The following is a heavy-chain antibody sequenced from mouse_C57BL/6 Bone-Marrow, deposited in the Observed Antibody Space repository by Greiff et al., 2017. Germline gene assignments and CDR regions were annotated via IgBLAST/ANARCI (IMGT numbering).Heavy chain of an antibody. CDR2: LSGGGGNP. V-gene: IGHV5-9*01. D-gene: IGHD2-1*01. CDR3: ASPDLLWSAWFAY. J-gene: IGHJ3*01. Sequence: EVQGVESGGGLVKPGGSLKLSCAASGFTFSSSTLSWVRRTPEKRLEWVATLSGGGGNPYYPDRVKGRFTISRDHAKNTLYLQMSSLRSEDTALYYCASPDLLWSAWFAYWGQGTLVTVSA. CDR1: GFTFSSST.